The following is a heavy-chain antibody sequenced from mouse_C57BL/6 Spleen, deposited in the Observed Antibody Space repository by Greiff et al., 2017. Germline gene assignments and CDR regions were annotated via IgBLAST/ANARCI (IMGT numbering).Heavy chain of an antibody. CDR1: GFSLTSYG. V-gene: IGHV2-2*01. Sequence: VKLQESGPGLVQPSQSLSITCTVSGFSLTSYGVHWVRQSPGKGLEWLGVIWSGGSTDYNAAFISRLSISKDNSKSQVFFKMNSLQADDTAIYYCARKGNWDGDYFDYWGQGTTLTVSS. CDR2: IWSGGST. J-gene: IGHJ2*01. D-gene: IGHD4-1*01. CDR3: ARKGNWDGDYFDY.